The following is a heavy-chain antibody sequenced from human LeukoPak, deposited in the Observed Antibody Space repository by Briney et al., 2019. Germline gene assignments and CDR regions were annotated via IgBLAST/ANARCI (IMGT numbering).Heavy chain of an antibody. CDR1: GFTFSSYA. V-gene: IGHV3-43D*03. Sequence: PGGSLRLSCAASGFTFSSYAMHWVRQVPGKGLEWISLISWDGRTPHYADSVKGRFTISRDNSKNSLYLQMNSLRGEDSALYYCARVADIAAVRRYYYYYMDVWGKGTTVIVSS. CDR2: ISWDGRTP. D-gene: IGHD5-12*01. J-gene: IGHJ6*03. CDR3: ARVADIAAVRRYYYYYMDV.